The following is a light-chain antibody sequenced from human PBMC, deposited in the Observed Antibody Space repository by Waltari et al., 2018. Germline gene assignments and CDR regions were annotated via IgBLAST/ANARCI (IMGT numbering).Light chain of an antibody. CDR2: KDS. Sequence: SYEPTEPSSFSVSPGQTSSILYSGVELAKKYVRWFQQMPGQAPVLIIYKDSERPPETPARFSCSTSGTTVTLTITGAQVEDEADYYCLSVADNILVFGGGTKLTVL. CDR3: LSVADNILV. CDR1: ELAKKY. J-gene: IGLJ3*02. V-gene: IGLV3-27*01.